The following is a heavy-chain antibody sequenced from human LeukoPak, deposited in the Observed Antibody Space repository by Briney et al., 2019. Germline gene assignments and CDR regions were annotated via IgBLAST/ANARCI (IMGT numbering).Heavy chain of an antibody. J-gene: IGHJ4*02. D-gene: IGHD3-3*01. CDR2: IHSSMRT. Sequence: SETLSLTCSVYGGAISSGSYYWSWIRQRPGKGLEWIGHIHSSMRTYYNPSLKSRLTISIDTSTNLFSLELSSVTAADTAVYYCARTDPSSSYIEKWGQGTLVTVSS. CDR3: ARTDPSSSYIEK. CDR1: GGAISSGSYY. V-gene: IGHV4-31*03.